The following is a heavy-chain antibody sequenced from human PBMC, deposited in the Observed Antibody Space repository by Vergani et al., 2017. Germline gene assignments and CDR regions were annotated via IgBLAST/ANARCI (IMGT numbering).Heavy chain of an antibody. D-gene: IGHD1-1*01. CDR3: ATKSCGTPGCQIGYFRE. V-gene: IGHV3-30*03. J-gene: IGHJ1*01. CDR2: ISYDGTQK. Sequence: QVHLVESGGGVVQTGRSLRLSCVVSGFTSSYYGMHWVRQAPGKALEWVAVISYDGTQKYYADSVKGRFTISRDNSKSTLYLQMNSLRTEDTAVYYCATKSCGTPGCQIGYFREWGQGTLVTVSS. CDR1: GFTSSYYG.